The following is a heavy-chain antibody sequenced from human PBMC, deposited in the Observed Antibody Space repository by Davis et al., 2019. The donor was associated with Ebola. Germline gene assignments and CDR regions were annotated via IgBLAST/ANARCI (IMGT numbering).Heavy chain of an antibody. CDR3: ARQAFMDV. CDR2: INAGNGNT. CDR1: GYTFSSYD. V-gene: IGHV1-3*01. J-gene: IGHJ6*02. Sequence: AASVKVSCKASGYTFSSYDINWVRQAPGQRLEWMGWINAGNGNTKYSQKFQGRVTITRDTSASTAYMELSSLRSEDTAVYYCARQAFMDVWGQGTTVTVSS.